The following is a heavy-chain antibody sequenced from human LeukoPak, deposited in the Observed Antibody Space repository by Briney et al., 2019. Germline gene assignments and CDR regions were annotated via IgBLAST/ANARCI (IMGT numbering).Heavy chain of an antibody. D-gene: IGHD3-9*01. CDR3: AKGDILTGSYFDY. J-gene: IGHJ4*02. CDR1: RFTFSSYA. CDR2: IGASGGST. Sequence: PGGSLRLSCAASRFTFSSYAMSWVRQAPGKGLEWVSAIGASGGSTYYADSVKGRFTISRDNSKNTLYLQMNSLRAEDTAVYYCAKGDILTGSYFDYCGQGTLVTVSS. V-gene: IGHV3-23*01.